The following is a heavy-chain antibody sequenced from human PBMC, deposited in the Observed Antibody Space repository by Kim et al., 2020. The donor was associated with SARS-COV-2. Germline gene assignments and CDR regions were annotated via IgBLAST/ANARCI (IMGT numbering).Heavy chain of an antibody. CDR2: ISSSGSTI. CDR1: GFTFSSYE. D-gene: IGHD3-16*01. V-gene: IGHV3-48*03. J-gene: IGHJ5*02. CDR3: ASLFTFPRPGFDP. Sequence: GGSLRLSCAASGFTFSSYEMNWVRQAPGKGLEWVSYISSSGSTIYYADSVKGRFTISRDNAKNSLYLQMNSLRAEDTAVYYCASLFTFPRPGFDPWGQGTLVTVSS.